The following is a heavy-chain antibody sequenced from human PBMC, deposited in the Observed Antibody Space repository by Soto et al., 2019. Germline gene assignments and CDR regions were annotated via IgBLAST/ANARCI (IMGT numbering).Heavy chain of an antibody. V-gene: IGHV3-30*18. CDR2: ISYDGSNK. Sequence: GGSLRLSCAASGFTFSSYGMHWVRQAPGKGLEWVAVISYDGSNKYYADSVKGRFTISRDNSKNTLYLQMNSLRAEDTAVYYCAKSTSSWGNYYYYYGMDVWGQGTTVTVSS. D-gene: IGHD3-16*01. CDR3: AKSTSSWGNYYYYYGMDV. CDR1: GFTFSSYG. J-gene: IGHJ6*02.